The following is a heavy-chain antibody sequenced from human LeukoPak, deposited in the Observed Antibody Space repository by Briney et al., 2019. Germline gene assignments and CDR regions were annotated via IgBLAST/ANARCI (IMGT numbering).Heavy chain of an antibody. CDR2: INHSGST. CDR3: ARAAAVTGNADNWFDP. Sequence: SETLSLTCTVSGGSISSSSYYWGWLRQPPGKGLEWIGEINHSGSTNYNPSLKSRVTISVDTSKNQFSLKLSSVTAADTAVYYCARAAAVTGNADNWFDPWGQGTLVTVSA. D-gene: IGHD6-19*01. J-gene: IGHJ5*02. V-gene: IGHV4-39*07. CDR1: GGSISSSSYY.